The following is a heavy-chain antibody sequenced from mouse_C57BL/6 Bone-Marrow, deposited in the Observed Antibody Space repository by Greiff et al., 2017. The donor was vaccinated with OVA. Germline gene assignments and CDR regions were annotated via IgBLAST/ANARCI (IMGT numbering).Heavy chain of an antibody. J-gene: IGHJ1*03. D-gene: IGHD1-2*01. CDR1: GFTFSDYY. CDR2: INYDGSST. Sequence: VKLVESEGGLVQPGSSMKLSCTASGFTFSDYYMAWVRQVPEKGLEWVANINYDGSSTYYLDSLKSRFIISRDNAKNILYLQMSSLKSEDTATYYCARGTTARYFDVWGTGTTVTVSS. CDR3: ARGTTARYFDV. V-gene: IGHV5-16*01.